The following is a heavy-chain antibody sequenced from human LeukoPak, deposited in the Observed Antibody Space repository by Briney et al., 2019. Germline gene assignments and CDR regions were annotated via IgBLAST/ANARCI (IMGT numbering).Heavy chain of an antibody. J-gene: IGHJ4*02. CDR1: GFTFSSCS. V-gene: IGHV3-21*01. CDR3: ARLRGMVRGVNDY. Sequence: GGSLRLSRAASGFTFSSCSMNWVRQAPGKGLEWVSSISSSSSYIYYADSVKGRFTISRDNAKNSLYLQMNSLRAEDTAVYYCARLRGMVRGVNDYWGQGTLVTVSS. CDR2: ISSSSSYI. D-gene: IGHD3-10*01.